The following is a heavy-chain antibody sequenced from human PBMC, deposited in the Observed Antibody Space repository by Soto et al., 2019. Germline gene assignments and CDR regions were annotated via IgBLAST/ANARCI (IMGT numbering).Heavy chain of an antibody. CDR3: TTDLRWNYASSFDY. D-gene: IGHD1-7*01. CDR1: GFTFSNAW. CDR2: IKSKTDGGTT. Sequence: PGGSLRLSCAASGFTFSNAWMSWVRQAPGKGLEWVGRIKSKTDGGTTDYAAPVKGRFTISRDDSKNTLYLQMNSLKTEDTAVYYCTTDLRWNYASSFDYWGQGTLVTVSS. J-gene: IGHJ4*02. V-gene: IGHV3-15*01.